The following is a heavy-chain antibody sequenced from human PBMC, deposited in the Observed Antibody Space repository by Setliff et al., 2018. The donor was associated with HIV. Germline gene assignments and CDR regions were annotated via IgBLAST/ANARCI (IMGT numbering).Heavy chain of an antibody. CDR3: ARGVPLLPPHY. Sequence: PGGSLRLSCTASGFIFSASSMIWVRQAPGKGLKWVSSIGPSGKNKHYAHPLEGRFTISRDNVKNSLYLQMNSLGAEDTAVYYCARGVPLLPPHYWGQGTLVTVSS. CDR2: IGPSGKNK. CDR1: GFIFSASS. J-gene: IGHJ4*02. D-gene: IGHD2-21*02. V-gene: IGHV3-21*01.